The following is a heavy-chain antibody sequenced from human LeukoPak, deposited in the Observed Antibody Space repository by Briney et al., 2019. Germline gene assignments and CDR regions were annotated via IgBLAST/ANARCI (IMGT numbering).Heavy chain of an antibody. CDR3: AKLVNSGSYRTVDY. J-gene: IGHJ4*02. CDR2: ISGSGGST. V-gene: IGHV3-23*01. CDR1: GFTFSSYG. Sequence: PGGSLGLSCAASGFTFSSYGMSWVRQAPGKGLEWVSAISGSGGSTYYADSVKGRFTISRDNSKNTLYLQMNSLRAEDTAVYYCAKLVNSGSYRTVDYWGQGTLVTVSS. D-gene: IGHD1-26*01.